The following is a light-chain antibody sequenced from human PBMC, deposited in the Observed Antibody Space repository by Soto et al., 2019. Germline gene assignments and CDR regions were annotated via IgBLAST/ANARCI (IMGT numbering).Light chain of an antibody. CDR1: QSVPSTY. CDR2: GTS. Sequence: VLSQSPGRVSLSPRERATLSCRASQSVPSTYFAWYQQKPGQPPRLLISGTSNRATGIPDRFSGSGSGTDFTLTISRLEPEDFAVYFCQQFGNSPWTVGQGTKVDI. V-gene: IGKV3-20*01. J-gene: IGKJ1*01. CDR3: QQFGNSPWT.